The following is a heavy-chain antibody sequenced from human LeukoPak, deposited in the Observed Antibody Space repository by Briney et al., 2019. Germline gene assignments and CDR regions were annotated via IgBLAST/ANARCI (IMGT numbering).Heavy chain of an antibody. CDR2: IRGSDTTT. Sequence: PGGSLRLSCAASGFTFTSYSMNRVRQAPGKGLEWISYIRGSDTTTYYADFVKGRFTISRDNAKNSVYLQMNSLRVEDTAVYYCARDSGYEFDFWGQGTLVTVSS. CDR1: GFTFTSYS. J-gene: IGHJ4*02. V-gene: IGHV3-48*04. CDR3: ARDSGYEFDF. D-gene: IGHD5-12*01.